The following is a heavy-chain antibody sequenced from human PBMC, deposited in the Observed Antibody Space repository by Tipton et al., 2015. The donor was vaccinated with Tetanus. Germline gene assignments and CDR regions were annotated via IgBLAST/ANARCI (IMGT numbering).Heavy chain of an antibody. CDR1: GYIFTSYY. J-gene: IGHJ4*02. V-gene: IGHV1-46*01. Sequence: QVQLVQSGAEVKKPGASVKVSCKASGYIFTSYYIHWVRQAPGQGLEWMGIVNPSAGSTSYAQNFQGRVTMTRDTSTSTVYMELSSLRSEDTAVYYCARELRSVRVVDYWGQGTLVTVSS. CDR3: ARELRSVRVVDY. D-gene: IGHD3-3*01. CDR2: VNPSAGST.